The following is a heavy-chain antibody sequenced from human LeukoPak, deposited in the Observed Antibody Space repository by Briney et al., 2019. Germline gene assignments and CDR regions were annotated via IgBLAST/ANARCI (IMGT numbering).Heavy chain of an antibody. V-gene: IGHV4-34*01. CDR3: ARGFFDY. CDR1: GGSFSGYY. CDR2: INHSGST. J-gene: IGHJ4*02. Sequence: SETLSLTCAVYGGSFSGYYWSWIRQPPGKGLEWIGEINHSGSTNYNPSLKSRVTISVDTSKNQFSLKLSSVTAADTAVYYCARGFFDYWGQGTLVTVSS.